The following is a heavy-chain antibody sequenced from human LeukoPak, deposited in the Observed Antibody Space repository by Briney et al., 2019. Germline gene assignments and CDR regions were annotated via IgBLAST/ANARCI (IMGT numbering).Heavy chain of an antibody. CDR2: IYPDDSDT. V-gene: IGHV5-51*01. J-gene: IGHJ3*02. D-gene: IGHD1-26*01. Sequence: GESLKISCKGSGSSFTTYWIGWLRQMPGKGLEWMGIIYPDDSDTRYSPSFQGQVTISADKSISTAYLQWSSLKASDTAMYYCARLIVGASHAFDIWGQGTMVTVSS. CDR1: GSSFTTYW. CDR3: ARLIVGASHAFDI.